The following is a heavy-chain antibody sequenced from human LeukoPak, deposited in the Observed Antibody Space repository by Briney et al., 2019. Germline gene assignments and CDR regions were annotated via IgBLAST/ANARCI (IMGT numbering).Heavy chain of an antibody. CDR1: GFTFSSYA. J-gene: IGHJ4*02. Sequence: PGGSLSLSCAPSGFTFSSYAMHWVRQAPGKGLEWVAFIRYDGSNIYYADSVKGRFTISRDNSNNTLYLQMNSLRAEDTAVYYCAKGPDCTSGVCYTFFDYWGQGTLVTVSS. V-gene: IGHV3-30*02. CDR3: AKGPDCTSGVCYTFFDY. D-gene: IGHD2-8*01. CDR2: IRYDGSNI.